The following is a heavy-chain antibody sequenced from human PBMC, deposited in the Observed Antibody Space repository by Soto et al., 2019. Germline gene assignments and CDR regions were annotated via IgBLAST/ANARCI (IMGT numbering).Heavy chain of an antibody. Sequence: SETLSLTCTVSGGSISSSSYYWGWIRQPPGKGLEWIGSIYYSGSTYYNPSLKSRVTISVDTSKNQFSLKLSSVTAADTAVYYCARLSVRPYYFDYWGQGTLVT. CDR2: IYYSGST. CDR1: GGSISSSSYY. V-gene: IGHV4-39*01. J-gene: IGHJ4*02. D-gene: IGHD6-25*01. CDR3: ARLSVRPYYFDY.